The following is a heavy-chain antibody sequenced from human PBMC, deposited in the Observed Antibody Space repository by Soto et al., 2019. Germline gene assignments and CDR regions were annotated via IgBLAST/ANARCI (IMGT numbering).Heavy chain of an antibody. CDR2: IIPIFGTA. CDR3: ARASSSWFTKNWFDP. J-gene: IGHJ5*02. Sequence: ASVKVSCKASGGTFSSYAISWVRQAPGQGLEWMGGIIPIFGTANYAQKFQGRVTITADESTSTAYMELSSLRSEDTAVYYCARASSSWFTKNWFDPWGQGTLVTVSS. CDR1: GGTFSSYA. D-gene: IGHD6-13*01. V-gene: IGHV1-69*13.